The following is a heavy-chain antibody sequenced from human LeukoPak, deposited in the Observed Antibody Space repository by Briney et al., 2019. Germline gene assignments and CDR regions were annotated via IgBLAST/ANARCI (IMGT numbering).Heavy chain of an antibody. D-gene: IGHD3-10*01. Sequence: GGSLRLSCAASGFTFDDYAMHWVRQAPGKGLEWVSLISWDGGSTYYADSVKGRFTISRDNSKNSLYLQMNSLRAEDTALYYCAKDVGPSYYGSGSYTPDYWGQGTLVTVSS. V-gene: IGHV3-43D*03. CDR1: GFTFDDYA. CDR2: ISWDGGST. J-gene: IGHJ4*02. CDR3: AKDVGPSYYGSGSYTPDY.